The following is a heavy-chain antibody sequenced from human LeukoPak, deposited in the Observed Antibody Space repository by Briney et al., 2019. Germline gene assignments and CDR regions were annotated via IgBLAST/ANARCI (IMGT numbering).Heavy chain of an antibody. CDR1: GGTFSSYA. V-gene: IGHV1-69*05. Sequence: SVKVSCKASGGTFSSYAISWVRQAPGQGLEWMGGIIPIFGTANYAQKFQGRVTITTDESTSTAYMELSSLRPEDTAVYYCARDREWFGELQNWFDPWGQGTLVTVSS. CDR2: IIPIFGTA. D-gene: IGHD3-10*01. CDR3: ARDREWFGELQNWFDP. J-gene: IGHJ5*02.